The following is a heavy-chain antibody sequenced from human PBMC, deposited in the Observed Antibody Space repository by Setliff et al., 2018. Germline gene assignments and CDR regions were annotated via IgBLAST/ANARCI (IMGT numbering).Heavy chain of an antibody. CDR1: GFTFSDHY. CDR2: INSDGSST. V-gene: IGHV3-74*01. Sequence: GGSLRLSCAASGFTFSDHYMDWVRQAPGKGLVWVSRINSDGSSTSYADSVKGRFTISRDNAKNTLYLQMNSLRAEDTAVYYCARPLRYSGYEYYFDYWGQGTLVTVSS. J-gene: IGHJ4*02. CDR3: ARPLRYSGYEYYFDY. D-gene: IGHD5-12*01.